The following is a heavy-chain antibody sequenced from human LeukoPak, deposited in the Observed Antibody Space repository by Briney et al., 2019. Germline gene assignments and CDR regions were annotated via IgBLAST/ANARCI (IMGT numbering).Heavy chain of an antibody. CDR3: ARASTTTFDY. Sequence: PGGSLRLSCAASGFTFSTYTINWVRQAPGKGLEWVSSISSSSSYIYYADSVKGRFTISRDNAKNSLYLQMNSLRAEDTAVYYCARASTTTFDYWGQGTLVTVSS. D-gene: IGHD1-14*01. CDR1: GFTFSTYT. CDR2: ISSSSSYI. J-gene: IGHJ4*02. V-gene: IGHV3-21*01.